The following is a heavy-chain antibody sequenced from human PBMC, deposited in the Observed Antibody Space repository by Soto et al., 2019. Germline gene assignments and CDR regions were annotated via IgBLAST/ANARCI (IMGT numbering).Heavy chain of an antibody. CDR1: GGTFSSYA. CDR2: IIPIFGTA. Sequence: SVKVSCKASGGTFSSYAISWVRQAPGQGLEWMGGIIPIFGTANYAQKFQGRVTITADESTSTAYMELSSLRSEDTAVYYCARDSSAYYRFYXWGQGTLVTVSX. J-gene: IGHJ4*02. CDR3: ARDSSAYYRFYX. V-gene: IGHV1-69*13. D-gene: IGHD3-22*01.